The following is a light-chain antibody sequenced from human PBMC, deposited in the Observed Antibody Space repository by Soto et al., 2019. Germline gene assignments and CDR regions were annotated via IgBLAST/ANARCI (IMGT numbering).Light chain of an antibody. CDR2: DAT. J-gene: IGKJ4*01. CDR1: QSVSNS. V-gene: IGKV3-11*01. CDR3: RQRYNWPLT. Sequence: IVLTQSPATLSLSPGERATLSCRARQSVSNSLGWFQQKPGQAPRLLIDDATNRATGIPARFTGSGSGSDFTLTISSLEPEDFGVYYCRQRYNWPLTFGGGTKVDIK.